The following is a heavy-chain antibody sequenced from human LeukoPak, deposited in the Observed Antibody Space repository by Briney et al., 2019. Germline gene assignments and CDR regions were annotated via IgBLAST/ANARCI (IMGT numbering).Heavy chain of an antibody. CDR2: INPNSGGT. J-gene: IGHJ4*02. CDR3: ARDLVGYCSSTSCYKGYYFDY. D-gene: IGHD2-2*02. V-gene: IGHV1-2*06. CDR1: GYTFTGYY. Sequence: ASVKVSCKASGYTFTGYYMHWVRQAPGQGLEWMGRINPNSGGTNYAQKFQGRVTMTRDTSISTAYMELSRLRSDDTAVYYCARDLVGYCSSTSCYKGYYFDYWGQGTLVTVSS.